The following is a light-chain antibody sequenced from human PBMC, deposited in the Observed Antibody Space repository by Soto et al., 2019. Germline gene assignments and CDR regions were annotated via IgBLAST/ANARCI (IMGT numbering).Light chain of an antibody. CDR2: DVS. V-gene: IGLV2-14*03. CDR3: SSYTTSNTRXIV. CDR1: SSDVGGYNY. J-gene: IGLJ1*01. Sequence: QSVLTQPASVSGSPGQSLTISCTGTSSDVGGYNYVSWYQHHPGKAPKLMIFDVSNRPSGVSNRFSGSKSGNTASLTISGLQPEDEADYYCSSYTTSNTRXIVFGTGTKVTV.